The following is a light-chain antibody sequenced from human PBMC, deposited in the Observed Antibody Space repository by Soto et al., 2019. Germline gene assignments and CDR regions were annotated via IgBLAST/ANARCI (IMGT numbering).Light chain of an antibody. Sequence: QSVVTRPRSASGSPGQSGTTSCSGTGRGGVGYNYVSWYQQHPGKAPKLMIYEVSKRPSGVPDRFSGSKSGNTASLTVSGLQAEDEADYYCSSYAGSNNSLYVFGTGTKVTVL. J-gene: IGLJ1*01. CDR2: EVS. CDR3: SSYAGSNNSLYV. V-gene: IGLV2-8*01. CDR1: GRGGVGYNY.